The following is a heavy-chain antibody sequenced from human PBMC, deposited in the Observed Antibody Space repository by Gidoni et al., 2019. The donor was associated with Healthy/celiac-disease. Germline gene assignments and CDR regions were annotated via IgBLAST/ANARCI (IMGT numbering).Heavy chain of an antibody. Sequence: QVQLVEAGGGGVQPGRSLRLSCAASGFTFSSYGMHWVRQAPGKGLEWGAVISYDGSNKYYADSVKGRFTISRDNSKNTLYLQMNSLRAEDTAVYYCASPQDGGAAFDIWGQGTMVTVSS. J-gene: IGHJ3*02. D-gene: IGHD2-15*01. V-gene: IGHV3-30*03. CDR1: GFTFSSYG. CDR2: ISYDGSNK. CDR3: ASPQDGGAAFDI.